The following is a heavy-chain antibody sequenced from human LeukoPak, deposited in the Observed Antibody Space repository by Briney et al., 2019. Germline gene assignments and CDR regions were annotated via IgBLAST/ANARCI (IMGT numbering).Heavy chain of an antibody. CDR2: ISNDGSRK. CDR3: ARDRAWNYFDY. Sequence: GGSLRLSWAPSGFTFSRHGMHGVRQAPGKGLEWVAIISNDGSRKYYAHSVEGRFTISRDNSKNTLYLQMDSLRAEDTAVYYCARDRAWNYFDYWGQGTLVTVSS. CDR1: GFTFSRHG. V-gene: IGHV3-30*03. D-gene: IGHD3-3*01. J-gene: IGHJ4*02.